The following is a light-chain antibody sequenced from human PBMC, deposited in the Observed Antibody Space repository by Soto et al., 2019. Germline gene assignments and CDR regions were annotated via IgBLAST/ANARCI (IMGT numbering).Light chain of an antibody. CDR1: QSISTW. J-gene: IGKJ1*01. CDR3: QKYNAYSLT. CDR2: DAS. Sequence: DRQVTQSPSTLSASXXDRVXITCLASQSISTWLAWYQQKPGKAPRXXIYDASTLESGVPSRFSGSGSGTEFTLTISSLQPDDFASYYCQKYNAYSLTFGQGTKVDTK. V-gene: IGKV1-5*01.